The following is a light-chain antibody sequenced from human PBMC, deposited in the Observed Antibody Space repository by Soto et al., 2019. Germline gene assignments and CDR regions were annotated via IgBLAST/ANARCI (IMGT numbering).Light chain of an antibody. CDR1: QSFFNS. J-gene: IGKJ1*01. CDR3: QHYDHYPVT. Sequence: DIQMTQSPSTLSASVGDIVTNSCRASQSFFNSLAWYQRKPGKAPKLLISKASSLESGVPSRFSGSGAGTEFTLTISSLQPDDFATYYCQHYDHYPVTFGQGTKVDIK. CDR2: KAS. V-gene: IGKV1-5*03.